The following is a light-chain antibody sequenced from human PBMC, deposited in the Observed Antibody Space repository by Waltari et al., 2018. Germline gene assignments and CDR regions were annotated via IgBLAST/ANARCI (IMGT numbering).Light chain of an antibody. J-gene: IGKJ1*01. V-gene: IGKV1-6*01. CDR2: AAS. Sequence: GDRVTITCRASQGTRYDLGWYQQKPGEAPKLLIYAASSLQSGVPSRFSGGGAGTEFTLTISSLQPEDFATYYCLQDYNYPWTFGQGTKVEIK. CDR3: LQDYNYPWT. CDR1: QGTRYD.